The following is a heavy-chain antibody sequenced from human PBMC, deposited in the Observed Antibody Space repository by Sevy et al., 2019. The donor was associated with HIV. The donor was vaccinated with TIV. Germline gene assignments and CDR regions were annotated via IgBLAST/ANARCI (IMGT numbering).Heavy chain of an antibody. J-gene: IGHJ4*02. Sequence: ASVKVCCKGSGYTFNNYIIYWVRQAPGQSLEWMGWVNTASGDTKYSQKFQGRVIITTDTSARTVYMELNNLRSEDTAFYFCARDFCSGGSCYSAFVYWGQGTLVTVSS. CDR2: VNTASGDT. CDR1: GYTFNNYI. CDR3: ARDFCSGGSCYSAFVY. V-gene: IGHV1-3*04. D-gene: IGHD2-15*01.